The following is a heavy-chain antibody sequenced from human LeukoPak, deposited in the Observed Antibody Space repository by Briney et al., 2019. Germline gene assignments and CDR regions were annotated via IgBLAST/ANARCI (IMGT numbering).Heavy chain of an antibody. CDR3: ARESSGWYYFDY. D-gene: IGHD6-19*01. CDR1: GGSIGSYY. J-gene: IGHJ4*02. Sequence: PSETLSLTCTVSGGSIGSYYWSWIRQLPGKGLEWIGYIYYSGSTNYNPSLKSRVTISVDTSKNQFSLKLSSVTAADTAVYYCARESSGWYYFDYWGQGTLVTVSS. V-gene: IGHV4-59*01. CDR2: IYYSGST.